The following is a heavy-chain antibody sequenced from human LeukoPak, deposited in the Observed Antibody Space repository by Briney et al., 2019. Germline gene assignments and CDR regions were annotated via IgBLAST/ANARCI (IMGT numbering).Heavy chain of an antibody. Sequence: PGGSLRLSCAASGFTFSTFAMIWVRQPPGKGLEWVSSIFPSGGEIHYADSVRGRFTISRDNSKNTLYLQMNSLTAEDTAVYYCARDRMGAILYFDYWGQGTLVTVSS. J-gene: IGHJ4*02. D-gene: IGHD1-26*01. CDR3: ARDRMGAILYFDY. CDR1: GFTFSTFA. V-gene: IGHV3-23*01. CDR2: IFPSGGEI.